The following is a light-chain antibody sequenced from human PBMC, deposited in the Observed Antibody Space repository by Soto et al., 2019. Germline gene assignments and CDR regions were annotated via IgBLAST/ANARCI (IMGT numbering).Light chain of an antibody. V-gene: IGKV3-11*01. CDR1: QSVNNF. CDR2: DAY. CDR3: QQSSNWPPLT. J-gene: IGKJ5*01. Sequence: TVLAQSPATLSLSRGESATLSCGASQSVNNFLAWYQQKPCQAPRLLIYDAYNRATGIPARFSGSGSGTDFTLTISSLEPEDFAVYYCQQSSNWPPLTCGQGTRLEIK.